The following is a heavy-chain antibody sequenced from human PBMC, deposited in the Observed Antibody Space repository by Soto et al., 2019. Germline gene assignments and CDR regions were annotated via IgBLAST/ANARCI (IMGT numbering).Heavy chain of an antibody. CDR1: GGTFSSYA. CDR3: TRVHGWVGASPVG. V-gene: IGHV1-69*12. Sequence: QVQLVQSGAEVKKPGSSVKVSCKASGGTFSSYAITWVRQAPGQGLEWMGGIIATFGTANYAQKFQGRVTITADESTITAYVELSSLRSEDTALYYCTRVHGWVGASPVGWRQGTLATVSS. CDR2: IIATFGTA. D-gene: IGHD1-26*01. J-gene: IGHJ1*01.